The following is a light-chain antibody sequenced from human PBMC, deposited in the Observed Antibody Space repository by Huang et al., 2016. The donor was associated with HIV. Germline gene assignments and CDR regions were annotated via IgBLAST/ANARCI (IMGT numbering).Light chain of an antibody. J-gene: IGKJ2*01. V-gene: IGKV2-40*01. CDR1: QSLLDSDDGNTY. CDR2: TLS. Sequence: DIVMTQTPLSLPVTPGEPAAISCRSSQSLLDSDDGNTYMDWYLQKPGQSPQLLSYTLSERASGGPDRFRGSGSGTDFTLKISRVEAEDVGVYYCMQRIEFPPYTFGQGTKLEIK. CDR3: MQRIEFPPYT.